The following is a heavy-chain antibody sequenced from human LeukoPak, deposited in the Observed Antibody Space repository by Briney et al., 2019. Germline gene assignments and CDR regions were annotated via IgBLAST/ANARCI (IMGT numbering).Heavy chain of an antibody. CDR3: ARGILLNWFDP. J-gene: IGHJ5*02. D-gene: IGHD2-15*01. CDR2: MNPNSGNT. CDR1: GYAFTSYD. V-gene: IGHV1-8*03. Sequence: ASVKVSCKASGYAFTSYDINWVRQATGQGLEWMGWMNPNSGNTGYAQKFQGRVTITRNTSISTAYMELSSLRSEDTAVYYCARGILLNWFDPWGQGTLVTVSS.